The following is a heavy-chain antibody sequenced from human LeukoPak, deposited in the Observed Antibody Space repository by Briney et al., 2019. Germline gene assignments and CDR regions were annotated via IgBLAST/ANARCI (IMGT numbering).Heavy chain of an antibody. CDR3: ARVLCSSTSCSSSPWFDP. CDR1: GYSFSSYD. J-gene: IGHJ5*02. Sequence: ASVKVSCKASGYSFSSYDINWVRQATGQGLEWMGWMNPNSGDRGYAQKFQGRVTITRNTSISTAYIELSSLRSEDTAVYYCARVLCSSTSCSSSPWFDPWGQGTLVTVSS. CDR2: MNPNSGDR. V-gene: IGHV1-8*03. D-gene: IGHD2-2*01.